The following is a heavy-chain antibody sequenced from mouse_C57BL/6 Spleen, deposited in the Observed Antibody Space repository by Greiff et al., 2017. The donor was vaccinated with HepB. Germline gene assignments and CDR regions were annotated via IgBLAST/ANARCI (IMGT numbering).Heavy chain of an antibody. J-gene: IGHJ3*01. D-gene: IGHD1-1*01. CDR1: GYTFTSYW. Sequence: QVQLQQPGTELVKPGASVKLSCKASGYTFTSYWMHWVKQRPGQGLEWIGNINPSNGGTNYNEKFKSKATLTVDKSSSTAYMQLSSLTSEDSAVYYCARGGNQDYHGSRGFAYWGQGTLVTVSA. CDR3: ARGGNQDYHGSRGFAY. V-gene: IGHV1-53*01. CDR2: INPSNGGT.